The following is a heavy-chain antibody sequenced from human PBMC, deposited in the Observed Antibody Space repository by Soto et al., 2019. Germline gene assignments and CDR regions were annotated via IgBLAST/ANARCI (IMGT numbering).Heavy chain of an antibody. D-gene: IGHD2-2*01. CDR1: GGSIISYY. CDR3: ARHPSPRPVSSNWFDP. V-gene: IGHV4-59*08. J-gene: IGHJ5*02. CDR2: IYYSGST. Sequence: SETLSLTCTVSGGSIISYYCSCVRHPPLKGLEWIGYIYYSGSTNYNPSLKSRVTISVDTSKNQFSLKLSSVTAADTAVYYCARHPSPRPVSSNWFDPWGQGTLVTVSS.